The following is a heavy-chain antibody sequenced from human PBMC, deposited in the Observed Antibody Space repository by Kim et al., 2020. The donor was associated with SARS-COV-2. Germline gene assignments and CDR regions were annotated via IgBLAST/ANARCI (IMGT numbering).Heavy chain of an antibody. J-gene: IGHJ6*02. Sequence: QGRVTITADKSTSTAYMELSSLRSEDTAVYYCARRSGAAVHYYYYYGMDVWGQGTTVTVSS. V-gene: IGHV1-69*02. CDR3: ARRSGAAVHYYYYYGMDV. D-gene: IGHD3-10*01.